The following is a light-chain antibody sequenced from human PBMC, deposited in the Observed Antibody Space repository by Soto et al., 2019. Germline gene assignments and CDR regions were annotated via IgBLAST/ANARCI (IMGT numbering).Light chain of an antibody. V-gene: IGKV3-15*01. CDR3: QEYIHWPPGM. CDR2: DTS. CDR1: QFVSRR. J-gene: IGKJ1*01. Sequence: EIVVTQSPATLSASPGERVTLSCRASQFVSRRLAWYQQRLGPVPRLLIYDTSTRAPGISARFSGSGSGTEFTLTISSLQSEDFAVYYCQEYIHWPPGMFGPGTTVDIK.